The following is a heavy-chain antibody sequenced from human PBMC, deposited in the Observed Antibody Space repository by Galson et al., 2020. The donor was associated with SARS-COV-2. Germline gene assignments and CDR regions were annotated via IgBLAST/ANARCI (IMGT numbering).Heavy chain of an antibody. CDR3: AREGGTSSFSGYFDY. CDR2: LFSSGNI. D-gene: IGHD1-7*01. Sequence: GESLKISCAASGFSVSRNYMTWVRQAPGKGLEWVSVLFSSGNIDYTDSVKGRFTISRDNSKNTLYLEMNSLRAEDTAVYYCAREGGTSSFSGYFDYWGQGTLVTVSS. J-gene: IGHJ4*02. CDR1: GFSVSRNY. V-gene: IGHV3-66*01.